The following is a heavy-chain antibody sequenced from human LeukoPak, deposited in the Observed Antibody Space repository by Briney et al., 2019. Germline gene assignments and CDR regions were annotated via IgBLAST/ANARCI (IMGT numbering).Heavy chain of an antibody. Sequence: PGRSLCLSRAASGFTFSRYGMHWVRQAPGKGLEWVAVISYDGSNKNHDDSVKGRFIISRDNSKNTLYLQMNSLRAEDTAVYYYARSDGSNWYAGDDYWGQATMVT. V-gene: IGHV3-30*03. D-gene: IGHD6-13*01. CDR2: ISYDGSNK. CDR1: GFTFSRYG. CDR3: ARSDGSNWYAGDDY. J-gene: IGHJ4*02.